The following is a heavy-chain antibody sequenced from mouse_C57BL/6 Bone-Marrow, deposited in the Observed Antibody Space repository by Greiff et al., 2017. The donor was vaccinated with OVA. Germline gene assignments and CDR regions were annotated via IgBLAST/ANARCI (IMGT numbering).Heavy chain of an antibody. Sequence: VKLMESGPELVKPGASVKISCKASGYAFSSSWMNWVKQRPGKGLEWIGRIYPGDGDTNYNGKFKGKATLTADKSSSTAYMQLSSLTSEDSAVYFCARNRGDYDTAWFAYWGQGTLVTVSA. V-gene: IGHV1-82*01. J-gene: IGHJ3*01. CDR2: IYPGDGDT. CDR1: GYAFSSSW. D-gene: IGHD2-4*01. CDR3: ARNRGDYDTAWFAY.